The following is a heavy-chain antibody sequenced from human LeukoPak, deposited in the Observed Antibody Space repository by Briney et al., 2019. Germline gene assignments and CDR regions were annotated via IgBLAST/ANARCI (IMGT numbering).Heavy chain of an antibody. J-gene: IGHJ1*01. Sequence: SVKVSCKASGGTFSIYAISWVRQAPGQGLEWMGGIIPIFGTANYAQKFQGRVTITADESASTAYLELSSLRSEDTAVYYCARGPVGHQGYFQHWGQGTLVTVSS. D-gene: IGHD2-15*01. V-gene: IGHV1-69*13. CDR3: ARGPVGHQGYFQH. CDR2: IIPIFGTA. CDR1: GGTFSIYA.